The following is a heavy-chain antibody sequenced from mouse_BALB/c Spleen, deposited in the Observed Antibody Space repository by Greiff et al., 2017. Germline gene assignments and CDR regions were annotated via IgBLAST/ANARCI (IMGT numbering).Heavy chain of an antibody. CDR3: ARGGLYEGFAY. J-gene: IGHJ3*01. D-gene: IGHD2-12*01. V-gene: IGHV5-17*02. CDR2: ISSGSSTI. Sequence: EVMLVESGGGLVQPGGSRKLSCAASGFTFSSFGMHWVRQAPEKGLEWVAYISSGSSTIYYADTVKGRFTISRDNPKSTLFLQMTSLRSEDTAMYYCARGGLYEGFAYWGQGTLVTVSA. CDR1: GFTFSSFG.